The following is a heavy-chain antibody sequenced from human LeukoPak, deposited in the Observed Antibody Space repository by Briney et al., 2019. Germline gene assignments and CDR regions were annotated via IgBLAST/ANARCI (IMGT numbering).Heavy chain of an antibody. CDR1: GYTFTGYY. D-gene: IGHD6-13*01. CDR2: INPNSGGT. Sequence: ASVKVSCKASGYTFTGYYMHWVRQAPGQGLEWMGWINPNSGGTNYAQKFQGRVTMTRDTSISTAYMELSRLRSDDTAVYYCARGYSSSWSDFDYWGQGTLVTVSS. CDR3: ARGYSSSWSDFDY. V-gene: IGHV1-2*02. J-gene: IGHJ4*02.